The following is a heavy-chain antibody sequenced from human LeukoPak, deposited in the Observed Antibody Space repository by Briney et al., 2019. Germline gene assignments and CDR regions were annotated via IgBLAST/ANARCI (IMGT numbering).Heavy chain of an antibody. J-gene: IGHJ4*02. Sequence: PGGSLRLSCAASGFTFSSYAMSWFRQAPGKGLEWVSAISGSGGSKYYADSVKGRFTISRDNSKNTLYLQMNSLRAEDTAVYYCAKGDILTGYSPFDYWGQGTLVTVSS. D-gene: IGHD3-9*01. CDR1: GFTFSSYA. V-gene: IGHV3-23*01. CDR3: AKGDILTGYSPFDY. CDR2: ISGSGGSK.